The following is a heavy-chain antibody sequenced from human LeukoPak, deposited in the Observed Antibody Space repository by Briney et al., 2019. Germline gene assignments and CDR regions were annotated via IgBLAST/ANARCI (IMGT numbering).Heavy chain of an antibody. CDR3: ARDRKSGESSEIDF. Sequence: ETGGSLRLSCAASGFTFSNYWVHWVRQAPGKGLVWVSRINRDGSTTNYADSVKGRFTVSRDNAKNTLNLQMNSLRAEDTAVYHCARDRKSGESSEIDFWGQGTLVTVSS. D-gene: IGHD3-10*01. CDR1: GFTFSNYW. J-gene: IGHJ4*02. V-gene: IGHV3-74*01. CDR2: INRDGSTT.